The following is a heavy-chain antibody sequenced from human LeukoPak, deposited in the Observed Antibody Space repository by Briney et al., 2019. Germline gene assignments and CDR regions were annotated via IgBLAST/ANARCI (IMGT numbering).Heavy chain of an antibody. CDR3: ARGRGRAAAAVDY. V-gene: IGHV1-2*02. CDR2: INPNSGGT. J-gene: IGHJ4*02. CDR1: GYTFTGYY. Sequence: GASVKVSCKASGYTFTGYYMHWVRQAPGQELEWMGWINPNSGGTNYAQKFQGRVTMTRDTSISTAYMELSRLRSDDTAVYYCARGRGRAAAAVDYWGQGTLVTVSS. D-gene: IGHD6-13*01.